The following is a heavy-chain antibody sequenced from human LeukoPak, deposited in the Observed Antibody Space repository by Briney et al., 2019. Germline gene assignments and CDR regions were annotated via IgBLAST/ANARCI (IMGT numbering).Heavy chain of an antibody. CDR3: ASSELGYCSGCSCYAFDY. CDR2: IYYSGST. CDR1: SGSISSGGYY. J-gene: IGHJ4*02. Sequence: SETLSLTCTVSSGSISSGGYYWSWIRQHPGKGLEWIGYIYYSGSTYYNPSLKSRVTISVDTSKNQFSLKLSSVTATDTSLYYRASSELGYCSGCSCYAFDYWGQGTLVNVSS. V-gene: IGHV4-31*03. D-gene: IGHD2-15*01.